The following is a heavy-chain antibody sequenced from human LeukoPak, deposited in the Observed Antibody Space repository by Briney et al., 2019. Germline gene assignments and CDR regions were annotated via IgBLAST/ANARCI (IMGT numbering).Heavy chain of an antibody. D-gene: IGHD3-9*01. V-gene: IGHV1-2*02. CDR2: INPNSGGT. CDR1: GYTFTGYY. CDR3: ARALRYFDWYTNY. J-gene: IGHJ4*02. Sequence: ASVTVSCKASGYTFTGYYMHWVRQAPGQGLEWMGWINPNSGGTNYAQKFQGRVTMTRDTSISTAYMELSRLRSDDTAVYYCARALRYFDWYTNYWGQGTLVTVSS.